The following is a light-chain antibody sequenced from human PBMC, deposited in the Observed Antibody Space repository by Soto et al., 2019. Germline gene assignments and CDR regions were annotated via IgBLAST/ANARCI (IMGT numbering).Light chain of an antibody. CDR2: DVS. CDR1: NSDVGGYNY. J-gene: IGLJ2*01. V-gene: IGLV2-14*03. Sequence: QSALTQPASVSGSPGQSITISCTGTNSDVGGYNYVSWYQQHPGKAPKLLIYDVSSRPSGLSNRFSGSKSGNTASLIISGLQAEDEADYYCTSYTSTYTLVFGGGTKLTVL. CDR3: TSYTSTYTLV.